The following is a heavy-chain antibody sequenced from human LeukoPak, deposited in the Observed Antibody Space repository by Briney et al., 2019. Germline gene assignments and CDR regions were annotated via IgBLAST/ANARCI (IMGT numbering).Heavy chain of an antibody. CDR2: MNPSSGST. J-gene: IGHJ4*02. D-gene: IGHD6-19*01. CDR1: GYTLTSYY. Sequence: GASVKVSCKASGYTLTSYYMHWVRQAPGQGLEWMGIMNPSSGSTSYAQKFEGRVTVTRDTSTSTVYMDLSSLRPEDTAVYYCARAPPYSSVDYWGQGTLVTVSS. CDR3: ARAPPYSSVDY. V-gene: IGHV1-46*01.